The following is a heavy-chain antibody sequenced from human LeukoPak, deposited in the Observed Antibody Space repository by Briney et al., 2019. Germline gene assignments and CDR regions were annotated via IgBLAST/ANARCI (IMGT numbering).Heavy chain of an antibody. CDR2: VNRAGASI. CDR1: GFTFSSYG. J-gene: IGHJ4*02. CDR3: VADSGNRSGGDF. V-gene: IGHV3-74*01. D-gene: IGHD1-26*01. Sequence: PGGSLRLSCAASGFTFSSYGMHWVRQAPGRGLLWVARVNRAGASIVYADSVEGRFTISRDNAKNTVYLQMNSLRPDDTAVYYCVADSGNRSGGDFWGQGALVTVSS.